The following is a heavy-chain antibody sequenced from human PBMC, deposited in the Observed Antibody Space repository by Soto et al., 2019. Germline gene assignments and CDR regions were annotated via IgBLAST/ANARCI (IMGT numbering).Heavy chain of an antibody. V-gene: IGHV3-23*01. Sequence: PGGSLRLSCAASGFTFDDYAMHWVRQAPGKGLEWVSGISGSGGSTYYADSVRGRFTISRDNSKNTLYLQMNSLRAEDTAVYYCARQPFGYSSSSYYYYYMDVWGKGTTVTVSS. CDR2: ISGSGGST. CDR3: ARQPFGYSSSSYYYYYMDV. CDR1: GFTFDDYA. D-gene: IGHD6-6*01. J-gene: IGHJ6*03.